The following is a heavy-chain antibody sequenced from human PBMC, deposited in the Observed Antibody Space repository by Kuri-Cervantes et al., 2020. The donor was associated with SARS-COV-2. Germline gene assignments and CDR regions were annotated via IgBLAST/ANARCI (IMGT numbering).Heavy chain of an antibody. CDR3: ARDGGSGYDWTDYYYYYMDV. Sequence: SQTLSLTCAVSGYSISSGYYWGWIRQPPGKGLEWIGDIYYSGSTNYNPSLKSRVTMSVDTSKNQFSLKLSSVTAADTAVYYCARDGGSGYDWTDYYYYYMDVWGKGTTVTVSS. CDR1: GYSISSGYY. CDR2: IYYSGST. D-gene: IGHD5-12*01. V-gene: IGHV4-38-2*02. J-gene: IGHJ6*03.